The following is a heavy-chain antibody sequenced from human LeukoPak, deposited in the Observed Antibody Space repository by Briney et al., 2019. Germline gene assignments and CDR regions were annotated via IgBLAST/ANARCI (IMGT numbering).Heavy chain of an antibody. J-gene: IGHJ4*02. Sequence: SETLSLTCTVSGGSISSYYWRWIRQPPGKGLEWIAYISDIGSINYNPSLKSRVTISLDTSKNQFSLKLSSVTATDTAVYYCAGHHPRNTVDFWGQGTLVTVSS. CDR1: GGSISSYY. CDR2: ISDIGSI. V-gene: IGHV4-59*08. CDR3: AGHHPRNTVDF. D-gene: IGHD2-8*02.